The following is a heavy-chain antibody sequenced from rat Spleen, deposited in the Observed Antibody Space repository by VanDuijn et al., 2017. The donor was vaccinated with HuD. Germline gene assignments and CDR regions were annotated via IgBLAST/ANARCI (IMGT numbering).Heavy chain of an antibody. V-gene: IGHV5-31*01. CDR3: AKDYDFDY. CDR2: ISYDGGST. CDR1: GFTFNNYW. J-gene: IGHJ2*01. D-gene: IGHD1-11*01. Sequence: EVQLVESGGGLVQPGRSLKLSCVASGFTFNNYWMSWIRQAPGKGLEWVASISYDGGSTYYRDSVKGRFTISRDNAKSTLYLQMESLRSEDTATYYCAKDYDFDYWGQGVMVTVSS.